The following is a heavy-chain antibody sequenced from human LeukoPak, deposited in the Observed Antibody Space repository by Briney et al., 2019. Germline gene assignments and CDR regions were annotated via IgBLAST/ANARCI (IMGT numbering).Heavy chain of an antibody. CDR3: AKELVVVAATIYYYYGMDV. V-gene: IGHV3-9*01. Sequence: HTGGSLRLSCAASGFTFDDYAMHWVRQAPGKGLEWVSGISWNSGSIGYADSVKGRFTISRDNAKNSLYLQMNSLRAEDTALYYCAKELVVVAATIYYYYGMDVWGQGTTVTVFS. J-gene: IGHJ6*02. CDR1: GFTFDDYA. CDR2: ISWNSGSI. D-gene: IGHD2-15*01.